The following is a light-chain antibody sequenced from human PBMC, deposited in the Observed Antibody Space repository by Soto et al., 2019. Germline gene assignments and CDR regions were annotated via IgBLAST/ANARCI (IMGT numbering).Light chain of an antibody. CDR1: SSDVGGYNY. Sequence: QSALTQPPSASGSPGQSVTISCTGTSSDVGGYNYVSWYQQHPGKAPKLMISEVSKRPSEAPDRFSGSKSGNTASRTVYGLQAEEEADYYCSSFAGNNNVVFGGGTKVTVL. J-gene: IGLJ2*01. CDR3: SSFAGNNNVV. CDR2: EVS. V-gene: IGLV2-8*01.